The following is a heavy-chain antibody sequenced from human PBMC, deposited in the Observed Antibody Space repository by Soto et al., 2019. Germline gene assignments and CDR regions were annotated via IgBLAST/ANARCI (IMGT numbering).Heavy chain of an antibody. D-gene: IGHD3-22*01. CDR1: GFTFSSYA. J-gene: IGHJ6*02. CDR3: AKFLLDYYDSSGPGTAYYYYGMDV. V-gene: IGHV3-23*01. Sequence: GGSLRLSCAASGFTFSSYAMSWVRQAPGKGLEWVSAISGSGGSTYYADSVKGRFTISRDNSKNTLYLQMNSLRAEDTAVYYCAKFLLDYYDSSGPGTAYYYYGMDVWGQGTTVTVSS. CDR2: ISGSGGST.